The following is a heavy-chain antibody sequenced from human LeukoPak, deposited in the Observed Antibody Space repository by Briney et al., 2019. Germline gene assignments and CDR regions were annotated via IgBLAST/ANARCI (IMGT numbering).Heavy chain of an antibody. J-gene: IGHJ4*02. CDR1: GGSFSGYY. CDR3: ARGSITMPAAPFDY. D-gene: IGHD3-10*01. Sequence: PSETLSLTCAVYGGSFSGYYWTWIRQSPGECLEWIGEINHRGSTNYNPPLKSRVTMSLDTFKTEFSLRLTAVTAADTAVYYCARGSITMPAAPFDYWGQGTLVTVSS. CDR2: INHRGST. V-gene: IGHV4-34*01.